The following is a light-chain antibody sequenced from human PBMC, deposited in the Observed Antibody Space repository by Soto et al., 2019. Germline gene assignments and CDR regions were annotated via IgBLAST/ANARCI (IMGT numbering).Light chain of an antibody. J-gene: IGKJ5*01. CDR1: QGISSF. CDR3: QQLDSYPIT. V-gene: IGKV1-9*01. Sequence: DIQLTQSPTFLSASVGDRVTLTCRASQGISSFLAWYQQKPGKAPELLIYAASTLQSGVPSRFSGSKSGTEFTLTISSLQPEDFATYYCQQLDSYPITFGQGTRLEMK. CDR2: AAS.